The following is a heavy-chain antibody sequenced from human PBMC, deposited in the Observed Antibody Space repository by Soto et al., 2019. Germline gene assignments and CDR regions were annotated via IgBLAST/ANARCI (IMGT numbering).Heavy chain of an antibody. CDR1: GDTFSFYS. J-gene: IGHJ4*02. Sequence: QVQLVQSGAEVKKPGSSVKVSCKASGDTFSFYSINWVRQAPGLGLEWMGRINPIIGMSNYAPRFQGRVTMAADTSTSTAYMEARSLGSEDTGMYYCARRTGSGYRAFDYWGQGALVTVSS. D-gene: IGHD3-10*01. V-gene: IGHV1-69*02. CDR3: ARRTGSGYRAFDY. CDR2: INPIIGMS.